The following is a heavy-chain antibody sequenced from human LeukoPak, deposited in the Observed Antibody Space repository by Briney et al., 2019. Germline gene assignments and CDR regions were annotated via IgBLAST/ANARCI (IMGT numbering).Heavy chain of an antibody. D-gene: IGHD4-11*01. CDR2: ISSSSSYI. J-gene: IGHJ4*02. Sequence: GGSLRLSCAASGFTFSNYSMNWVRQAPGKGLDWVSSISSSSSYIYYADSVKGRFTISRDHAKTSLYLQMTSLTAEDTAVYYCARDRLQYEGTFDYWGQGTLVTVSS. CDR1: GFTFSNYS. CDR3: ARDRLQYEGTFDY. V-gene: IGHV3-21*01.